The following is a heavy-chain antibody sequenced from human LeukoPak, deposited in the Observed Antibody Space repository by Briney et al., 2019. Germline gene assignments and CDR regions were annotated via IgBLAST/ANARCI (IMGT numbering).Heavy chain of an antibody. D-gene: IGHD4-17*01. CDR2: IYPSDSDT. J-gene: IGHJ4*02. Sequence: GESLKISCKGSGXSFTTYWIAWVRQMPGKGLEWMGIIYPSDSDTRYSPSLQGQVTISVDKSITTAYLQWSSLKASDTAIYYCARRYNGDYQNFFDFWGQGTLVTVSP. CDR1: GXSFTTYW. V-gene: IGHV5-51*01. CDR3: ARRYNGDYQNFFDF.